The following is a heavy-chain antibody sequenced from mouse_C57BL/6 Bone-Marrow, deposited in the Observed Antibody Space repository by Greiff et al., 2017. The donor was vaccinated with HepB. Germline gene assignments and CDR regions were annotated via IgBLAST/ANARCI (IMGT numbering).Heavy chain of an antibody. CDR3: TGVANWAYFAY. J-gene: IGHJ2*01. CDR2: IYPGNSDT. Sequence: VQLQQSGTVLARPGASVKMSCKTSGYTFTSYWMHWVKQRPGQGLEWIGAIYPGNSDTSYNQKFKGKAKLTAVTSASTAYMELSSLTNEDSAVYYCTGVANWAYFAYWGQGTTLTVSS. CDR1: GYTFTSYW. D-gene: IGHD4-1*01. V-gene: IGHV1-5*01.